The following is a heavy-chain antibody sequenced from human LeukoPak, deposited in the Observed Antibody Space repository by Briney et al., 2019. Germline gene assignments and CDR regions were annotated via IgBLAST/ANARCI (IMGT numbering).Heavy chain of an antibody. CDR1: GFTFRSYT. Sequence: GGSLRLSCAASGFTFRSYTMNWVRQAPGKGLEWVSSISSSTTYIYYADSVKGRFTISRDNAKNSLYLQMNSLRAEDTAVYYCAREAGRYSSNIAWFDPWGQGTLVTVSS. CDR2: ISSSTTYI. D-gene: IGHD6-13*01. J-gene: IGHJ5*02. CDR3: AREAGRYSSNIAWFDP. V-gene: IGHV3-21*01.